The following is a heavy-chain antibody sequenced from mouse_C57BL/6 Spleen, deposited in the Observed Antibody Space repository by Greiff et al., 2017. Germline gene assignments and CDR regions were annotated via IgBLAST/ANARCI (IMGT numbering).Heavy chain of an antibody. CDR2: ISYDGSN. Sequence: EVQLQQSGPGLVKPSQSLSLTCSVTGYSITSGYYWYWIRQFPGNKLEWMGYISYDGSNNYNPSLKNRISITRDTYKNQFFLKLNSVTTEDTATYDCARVGIYYGSSYDYFDYWGQGTTLTVSS. V-gene: IGHV3-6*01. CDR3: ARVGIYYGSSYDYFDY. CDR1: GYSITSGYY. D-gene: IGHD1-1*01. J-gene: IGHJ2*01.